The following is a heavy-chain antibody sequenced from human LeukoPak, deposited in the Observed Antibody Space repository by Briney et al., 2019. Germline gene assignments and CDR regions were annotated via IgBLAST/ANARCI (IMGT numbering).Heavy chain of an antibody. D-gene: IGHD4-11*01. V-gene: IGHV1-46*03. CDR3: SRVGTTGATAEN. Sequence: ASGRLSCKASLYMVTTYYIHWWPQSPGQQPKWRGVINPRVGIADYAQKFQGRVTMTTDTSTSPTYMELRSRRSEDTAAHFCSRVGTTGATAENWGEGSPVTASP. CDR1: LYMVTTYY. CDR2: INPRVGIA. J-gene: IGHJ4*02.